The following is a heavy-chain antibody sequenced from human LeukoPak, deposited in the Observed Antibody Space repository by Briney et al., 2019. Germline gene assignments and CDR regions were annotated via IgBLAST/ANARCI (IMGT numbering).Heavy chain of an antibody. CDR2: IIPILGIA. CDR3: ARPRSYYYDSSGYEAFDI. Sequence: ASVKASCKASGGTFSSYTISWVRQASGQGLEWMGRIIPILGIANYAQKFQGRVTITADKSTSTAYMELSSLRSEDTAVYYCARPRSYYYDSSGYEAFDIWGQGTMVTVSS. CDR1: GGTFSSYT. D-gene: IGHD3-22*01. J-gene: IGHJ3*02. V-gene: IGHV1-69*02.